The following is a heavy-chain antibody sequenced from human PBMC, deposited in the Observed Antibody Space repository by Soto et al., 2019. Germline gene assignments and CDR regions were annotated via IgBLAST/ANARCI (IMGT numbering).Heavy chain of an antibody. V-gene: IGHV4-39*01. D-gene: IGHD3-10*01. CDR2: IYYSGST. CDR3: ARPLRAGSGRGIVDY. Sequence: SETLSLTCTVSGGSISSSSYYWGWIRQPPGKGLEWIGSIYYSGSTYYNPSLKSRVTISVDTSKNQFSLKLSSVTAADTAVYYCARPLRAGSGRGIVDYWGQGTLVTVSS. CDR1: GGSISSSSYY. J-gene: IGHJ4*02.